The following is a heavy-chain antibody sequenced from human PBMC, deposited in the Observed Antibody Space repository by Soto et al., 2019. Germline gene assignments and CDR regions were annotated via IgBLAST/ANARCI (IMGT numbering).Heavy chain of an antibody. Sequence: ASVKVSCKASGYTLTSYGISWVRQAPGQGLEWMGWISGFNGNTNYAQKFQGRVTMTTDTFTNTAYMELRSLTSDDTAVYYCATPGGGRSGRYVVYYFDYWGQGTLVTVSS. CDR2: ISGFNGNT. V-gene: IGHV1-18*04. D-gene: IGHD6-25*01. CDR3: ATPGGGRSGRYVVYYFDY. CDR1: GYTLTSYG. J-gene: IGHJ4*02.